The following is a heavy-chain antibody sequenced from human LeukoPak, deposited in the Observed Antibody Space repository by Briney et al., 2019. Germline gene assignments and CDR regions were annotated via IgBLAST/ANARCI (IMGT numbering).Heavy chain of an antibody. Sequence: PSGTLSLTCAVSGGSISTNHWWHWVRQPPGKGLEWIGEIYHSGSTYYNPSLRSRVTMSVDKSKYQFSLNLNSVTAADTAVYYCAREYCDGDCLTAFDIWGPGTMVTVSS. J-gene: IGHJ3*02. D-gene: IGHD2-21*02. CDR3: AREYCDGDCLTAFDI. CDR2: IYHSGST. V-gene: IGHV4-4*02. CDR1: GGSISTNHW.